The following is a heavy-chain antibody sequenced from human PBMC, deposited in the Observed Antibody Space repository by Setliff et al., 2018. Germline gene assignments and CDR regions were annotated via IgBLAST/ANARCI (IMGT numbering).Heavy chain of an antibody. V-gene: IGHV4-39*02. CDR3: ARDVWGAGTGWFDP. J-gene: IGHJ5*02. CDR1: GGSITSGRYY. CDR2: IHYSENT. Sequence: PSETLSLTCTVSGGSITSGRYYWGWIRQPPGQGLEWIASIHYSENTYYNPSLKTRVTISLDTSKNHLSLNLTSVTAADTAVYYCARDVWGAGTGWFDPWGLGILVTVSS. D-gene: IGHD1-1*01.